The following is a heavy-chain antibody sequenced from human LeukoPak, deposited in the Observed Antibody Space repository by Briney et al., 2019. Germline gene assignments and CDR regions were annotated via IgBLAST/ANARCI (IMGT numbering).Heavy chain of an antibody. J-gene: IGHJ3*02. CDR1: GGSTSSGGYS. D-gene: IGHD4-17*01. CDR2: TYHSGST. CDR3: ATTTVTTPFAFDI. V-gene: IGHV4-30-2*01. Sequence: SQTLSLTCAVSGGSTSSGGYSWSWIRQPPGKGLEWIGYTYHSGSTYYNPSLKSRVTISVDRSKNQFSLKLSSVTAADTAVYYCATTTVTTPFAFDIWGQGTMVTVSS.